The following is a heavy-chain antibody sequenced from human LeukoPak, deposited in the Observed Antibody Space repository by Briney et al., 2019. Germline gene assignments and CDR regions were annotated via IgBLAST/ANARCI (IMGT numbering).Heavy chain of an antibody. J-gene: IGHJ4*02. CDR2: ICAGGET. V-gene: IGHV3-53*01. D-gene: IGHD6-19*01. Sequence: GGSLRLSCAASGFTVSSYGMTWVRQAPGKGLEWVSVICAGGETYYAECVRGRFTILRDTSKNTVNIQMNSLRAEDTALYYCAGGQVFTSGGFDDWGQGDLVTVSS. CDR1: GFTVSSYG. CDR3: AGGQVFTSGGFDD.